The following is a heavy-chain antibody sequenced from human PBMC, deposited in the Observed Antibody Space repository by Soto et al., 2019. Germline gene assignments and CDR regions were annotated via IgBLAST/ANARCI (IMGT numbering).Heavy chain of an antibody. J-gene: IGHJ4*02. CDR1: GFTFSSYA. V-gene: IGHV3-30-3*01. CDR2: ISYDGSNK. CDR3: AREGLVPAATPWFDY. Sequence: QVQLVESGGGVVQPGRSLRLSCAASGFTFSSYAMHWVRQAPGKGLEWVAVISYDGSNKYYADSEKGRFTISRDNSKNTLYLQMNSLRAEDTAVYYCAREGLVPAATPWFDYWGQGTLVTVSS. D-gene: IGHD2-2*02.